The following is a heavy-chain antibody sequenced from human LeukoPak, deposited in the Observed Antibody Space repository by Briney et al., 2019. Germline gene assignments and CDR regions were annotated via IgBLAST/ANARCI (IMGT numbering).Heavy chain of an antibody. J-gene: IGHJ5*02. Sequence: GASVKVSCKASGYTFTTYYINWVRQATGQGLEWMGWMNPNSGNTGYAQKFQGRVTMTRNTSISTAYMELSSLRSEDTAVYYCARGPNKSDGGNSGSAWFDPWGQGTLVTVSS. D-gene: IGHD4-23*01. CDR2: MNPNSGNT. CDR1: GYTFTTYY. V-gene: IGHV1-8*01. CDR3: ARGPNKSDGGNSGSAWFDP.